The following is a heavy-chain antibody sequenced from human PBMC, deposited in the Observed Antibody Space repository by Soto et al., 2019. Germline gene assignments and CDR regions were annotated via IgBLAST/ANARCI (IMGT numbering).Heavy chain of an antibody. CDR2: INPNSGGT. CDR3: ARGYCGGDCYPYLFDY. CDR1: VYTFTGYY. V-gene: IGHV1-2*02. D-gene: IGHD2-21*02. J-gene: IGHJ4*02. Sequence: ASVKVSCKASVYTFTGYYMHWVRQAPGQGLEWMGWINPNSGGTNYAQKFQGRVTMTRDTSISTAYMELSRLRSDDTAVYYCARGYCGGDCYPYLFDYWGQGTLVTVSS.